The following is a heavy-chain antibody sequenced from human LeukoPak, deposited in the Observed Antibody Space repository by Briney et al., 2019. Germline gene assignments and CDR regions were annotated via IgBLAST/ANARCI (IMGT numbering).Heavy chain of an antibody. Sequence: PGGSLRLSCAAAGFTFSSYGMRWVRQAPGKGLGWVAFIRDDGGNKYYADSVKGRFTISRDNSKNTLYLQMNSLRAEDTAVYYCAKDYEVSYVYYFDYWGQGTLVTVSS. CDR2: IRDDGGNK. V-gene: IGHV3-30*02. CDR1: GFTFSSYG. D-gene: IGHD3-3*01. J-gene: IGHJ4*02. CDR3: AKDYEVSYVYYFDY.